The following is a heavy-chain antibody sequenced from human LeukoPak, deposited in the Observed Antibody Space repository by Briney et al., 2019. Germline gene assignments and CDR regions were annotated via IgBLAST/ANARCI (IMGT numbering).Heavy chain of an antibody. J-gene: IGHJ4*02. CDR1: GGSISSYY. CDR2: IYTSGST. Sequence: SETLSLTCTVSGGSISSYYWSWIRQPAGKGLEWIGRIYTSGSTNYNPSLKSRVTMSVDTSKNQFSLKLSSVTAADTAVYYCARENPKTTAYYFDYWGQGTLVTVSS. CDR3: ARENPKTTAYYFDY. D-gene: IGHD4-17*01. V-gene: IGHV4-4*07.